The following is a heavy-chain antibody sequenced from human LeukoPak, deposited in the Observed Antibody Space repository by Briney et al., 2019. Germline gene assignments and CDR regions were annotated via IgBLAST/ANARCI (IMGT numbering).Heavy chain of an antibody. Sequence: PSETLSLTCTVSGGSVSSSNYYWSWIRQPPGKGLEWIGYIYYSGITDYNSSLKSRVTISVDTSKNQFSLKLNSVTAADTAVYYCARESCTGECYFDSWGQGALVTVSS. CDR1: GGSVSSSNYY. CDR3: ARESCTGECYFDS. CDR2: IYYSGIT. V-gene: IGHV4-61*01. D-gene: IGHD2-8*02. J-gene: IGHJ4*02.